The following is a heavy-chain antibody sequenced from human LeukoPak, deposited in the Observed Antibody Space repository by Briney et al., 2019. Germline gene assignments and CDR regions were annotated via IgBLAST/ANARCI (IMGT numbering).Heavy chain of an antibody. CDR1: GFAFSNYG. D-gene: IGHD3-9*01. CDR2: IRYDGSNK. CDR3: AKDKVLRYFDWLFDLDY. J-gene: IGHJ4*02. V-gene: IGHV3-30*02. Sequence: PGRSLRLSCAASGFAFSNYGMHWVRQAPGKGLEWVAFIRYDGSNKYYADSVKGRFTISRDNSKNTLYLQMNSLRAEDTAEYYCAKDKVLRYFDWLFDLDYWGQGTLVTVSS.